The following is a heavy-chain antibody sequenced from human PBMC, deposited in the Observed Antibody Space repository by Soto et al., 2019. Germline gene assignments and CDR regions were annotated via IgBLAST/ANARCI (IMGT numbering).Heavy chain of an antibody. D-gene: IGHD3-16*02. CDR1: GGSISSTDW. J-gene: IGHJ4*02. CDR2: IYHSGST. CDR3: ARGLSTLSPLTY. Sequence: QVQLQESGPGLVKPSGTLSLTCAVSGGSISSTDWWSWVRQPPGKGLAWIGEIYHSGSTNYNPSLKGRVTISVDKSKNQFSLKVSSVTAADTAVYYCARGLSTLSPLTYWGQGTLITVSS. V-gene: IGHV4-4*02.